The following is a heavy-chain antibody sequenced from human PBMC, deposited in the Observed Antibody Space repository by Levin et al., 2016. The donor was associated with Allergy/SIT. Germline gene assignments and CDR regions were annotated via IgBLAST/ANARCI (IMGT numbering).Heavy chain of an antibody. Sequence: SVKVSCKASGYTFSTYAMHWVRQAPGQRLEWMGGIIPIFGTANYAQKFQGRVTITADESTSTAYMELSSLRSEDTAVYYCATVRGVIQYGMDVWGQGTTVTVSS. CDR1: GYTFSTYA. CDR2: IIPIFGTA. D-gene: IGHD3-10*01. CDR3: ATVRGVIQYGMDV. J-gene: IGHJ6*02. V-gene: IGHV1-69*13.